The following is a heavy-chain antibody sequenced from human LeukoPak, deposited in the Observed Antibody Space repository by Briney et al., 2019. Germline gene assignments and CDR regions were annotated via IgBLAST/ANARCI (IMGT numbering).Heavy chain of an antibody. Sequence: PGGSLRLSCAASGFTFSSYGMHWVRQAPGKGLEWVAVIWYDGGIYADSVKGRFTISRDSSKNTLYLQMNSLRAEDTAVYYCARGGSGWQIDFWGQGALVTVSS. CDR1: GFTFSSYG. CDR2: IWYDGG. D-gene: IGHD6-19*01. V-gene: IGHV3-33*01. J-gene: IGHJ4*02. CDR3: ARGGSGWQIDF.